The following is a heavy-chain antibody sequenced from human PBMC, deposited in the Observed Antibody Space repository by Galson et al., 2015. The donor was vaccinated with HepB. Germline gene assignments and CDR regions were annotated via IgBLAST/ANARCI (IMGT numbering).Heavy chain of an antibody. V-gene: IGHV1-46*01. D-gene: IGHD2-15*01. Sequence: SVKVSCKASGYTFTSCYMHWVRQAPGQGLEWMGIINPSGGSTSYAQKFQGRVTMTRDTSTSTVYMELSSLRSEDTAVYYCASGYDRYSSGGSCYVYWGQGTLVTVSS. CDR2: INPSGGST. CDR3: ASGYDRYSSGGSCYVY. J-gene: IGHJ4*02. CDR1: GYTFTSCY.